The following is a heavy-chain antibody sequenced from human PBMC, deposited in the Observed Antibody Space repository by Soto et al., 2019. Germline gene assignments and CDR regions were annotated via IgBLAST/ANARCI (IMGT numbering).Heavy chain of an antibody. CDR3: ARDIHYDILTGYYSWAFDI. V-gene: IGHV3-33*01. Sequence: QVQLVESGGGVVQPGRSLRLSCAASGFTFSSYGMHWVRQAPGKGLEWVAVIWYDGSNKNYADSVKGRFTISRDNSKNTLYLQMNSLRAEDTAVYYCARDIHYDILTGYYSWAFDIWGQGTMVTVSS. CDR1: GFTFSSYG. D-gene: IGHD3-9*01. J-gene: IGHJ3*02. CDR2: IWYDGSNK.